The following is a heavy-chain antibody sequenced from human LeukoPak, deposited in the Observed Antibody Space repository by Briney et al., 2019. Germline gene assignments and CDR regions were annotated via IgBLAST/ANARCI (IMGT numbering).Heavy chain of an antibody. J-gene: IGHJ5*02. CDR1: GGSLSSDH. CDR2: IYTSGST. V-gene: IGHV4-4*09. CDR3: ARVAGAATDQWFDP. D-gene: IGHD6-19*01. Sequence: SETLSLTCTVSGGSLSSDHWSWIRQPPGKGLEWIGFIYTSGSTNYNPSLKSRVTISVDTSKNQVPLKVSSVTAADTAVDYCARVAGAATDQWFDPWGQGTLVTVSS.